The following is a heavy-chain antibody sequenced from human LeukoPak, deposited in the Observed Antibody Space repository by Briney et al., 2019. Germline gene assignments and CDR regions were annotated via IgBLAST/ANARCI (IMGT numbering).Heavy chain of an antibody. CDR3: ARWDVDIVAPLDY. CDR2: ISSSGSTI. J-gene: IGHJ4*02. D-gene: IGHD5-12*01. Sequence: SGGSLRLSCAASGFTLSDYYMSWIRQAPGKGLEWVSYISSSGSTIYYADSVKGRFTISRANAKNSLYLQMNSLRAEDTAVYYCARWDVDIVAPLDYWGQGTLVTVSS. CDR1: GFTLSDYY. V-gene: IGHV3-11*04.